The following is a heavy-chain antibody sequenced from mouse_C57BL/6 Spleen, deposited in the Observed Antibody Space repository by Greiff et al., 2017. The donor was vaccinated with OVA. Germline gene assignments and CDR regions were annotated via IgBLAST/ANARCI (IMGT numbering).Heavy chain of an antibody. J-gene: IGHJ4*01. Sequence: QVHVKQPGAELVKPGASVKLSCKASGYTFTSYWMHWVKQRPGRGLEWIGRIDPNSGGTKYNEKFKSKATLTVDKPSSTAYMQLSSLTSEDSAVYYCARCTTVVAHYAMDYWGQGTSVTVSS. V-gene: IGHV1-72*01. CDR2: IDPNSGGT. CDR1: GYTFTSYW. D-gene: IGHD1-1*01. CDR3: ARCTTVVAHYAMDY.